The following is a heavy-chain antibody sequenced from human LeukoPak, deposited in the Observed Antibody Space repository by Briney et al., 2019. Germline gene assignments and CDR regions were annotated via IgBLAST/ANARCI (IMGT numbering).Heavy chain of an antibody. V-gene: IGHV3-53*01. J-gene: IGHJ4*02. CDR2: IYSGGST. CDR1: GFTFSSYA. D-gene: IGHD3-10*01. Sequence: GGSLRLSCAASGFTFSSYAMSWVRQAPGKGLEWVSVIYSGGSTYYADSVEGRFTISRDNSKNTLYLQMNSLRAEDTAVYYCASMLMVRGVIIDSWGQGTLVTVSS. CDR3: ASMLMVRGVIIDS.